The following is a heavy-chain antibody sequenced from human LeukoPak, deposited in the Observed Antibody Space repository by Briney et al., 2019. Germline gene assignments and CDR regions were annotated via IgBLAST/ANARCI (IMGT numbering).Heavy chain of an antibody. CDR2: ISYDGSNK. V-gene: IGHV3-30*18. Sequence: GGSLRLSCAASGFTFSSYGMHWVRQAPGKGLEWVAVISYDGSNKYYADSVKGRFTISRDNSKNTLYLQMNSLRAEDTAVYYCAKRGMDVWGQGTTVTVSS. J-gene: IGHJ6*02. CDR3: AKRGMDV. CDR1: GFTFSSYG.